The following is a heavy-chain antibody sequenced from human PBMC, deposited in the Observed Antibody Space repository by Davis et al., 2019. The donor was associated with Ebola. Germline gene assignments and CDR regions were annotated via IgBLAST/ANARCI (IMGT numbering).Heavy chain of an antibody. CDR3: ARAIWGGYGMDV. Sequence: PGGSLRLSCTVSGGSISSYYWSWIRQPPGKGLEWIGYIYYSGSTNYNPSLKSRVTISVDTSKNQFSLKLSSVTAADTAVYYCARAIWGGYGMDVWGQGTTVTVSS. D-gene: IGHD3-16*01. CDR2: IYYSGST. V-gene: IGHV4-59*01. J-gene: IGHJ6*02. CDR1: GGSISSYY.